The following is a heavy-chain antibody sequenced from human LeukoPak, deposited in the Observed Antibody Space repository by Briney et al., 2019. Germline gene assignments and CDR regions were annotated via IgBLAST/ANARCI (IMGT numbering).Heavy chain of an antibody. D-gene: IGHD3-10*01. Sequence: ASVKVSCKASGYIFTNHSMHWVRQAPGQGLEWMGIINPSGGSRSYAQKFQGRVTLTRDMSTTTVYMEMNYLRTEDTAVYYCAKGLRWFGNFYFNYFDHWGQGTLVTVSS. CDR3: AKGLRWFGNFYFNYFDH. CDR2: INPSGGSR. CDR1: GYIFTNHS. J-gene: IGHJ4*02. V-gene: IGHV1-46*01.